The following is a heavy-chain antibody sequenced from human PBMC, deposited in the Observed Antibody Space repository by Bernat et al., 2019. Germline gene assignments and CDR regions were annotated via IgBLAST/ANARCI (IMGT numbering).Heavy chain of an antibody. Sequence: EVQLVESGGDLVQPGGSLRLSCAASGFTFSSYAMSWVRQAPGKGLEWVSAISGSGGSTYYADSVKGRFTISRDNSKNTLYLQMNSLRAEDTAVYYCAKDFYCSSTSCYVGAFDIWGQGTMVTVSS. J-gene: IGHJ3*02. CDR3: AKDFYCSSTSCYVGAFDI. CDR2: ISGSGGST. CDR1: GFTFSSYA. D-gene: IGHD2-2*01. V-gene: IGHV3-23*04.